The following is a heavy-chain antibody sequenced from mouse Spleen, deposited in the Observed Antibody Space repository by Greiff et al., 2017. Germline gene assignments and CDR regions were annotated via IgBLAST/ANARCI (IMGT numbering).Heavy chain of an antibody. CDR1: GYTFTDYN. J-gene: IGHJ4*01. V-gene: IGHV1-22*01. Sequence: DVKLQESGPELVKPGASVKMSCKASGYTFTDYNMHWVKQSHGKSLEWIGYINPNNGGTSYNQKFKGKATLTVNKSSSTAYMELRSLTSEDSAVYYCAEMDGYYAMDYWGQGTSVTVSS. CDR3: AEMDGYYAMDY. D-gene: IGHD2-3*01. CDR2: INPNNGGT.